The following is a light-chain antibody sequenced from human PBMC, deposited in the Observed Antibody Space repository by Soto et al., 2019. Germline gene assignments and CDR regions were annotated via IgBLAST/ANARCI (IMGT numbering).Light chain of an antibody. CDR3: QQYNRT. Sequence: DLPMTQSPSTLSASVGDRVTITCRASQSISSWLAWYQQKPGKAPKLLIYDASSLESGVPSRFSGSGSGTEFTLTISSLQPDDFATYYCQQYNRTFGQGTKVEIK. CDR1: QSISSW. J-gene: IGKJ1*01. CDR2: DAS. V-gene: IGKV1-5*01.